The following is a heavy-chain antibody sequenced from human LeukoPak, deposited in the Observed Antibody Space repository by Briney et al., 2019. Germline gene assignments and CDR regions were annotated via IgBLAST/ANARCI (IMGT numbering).Heavy chain of an antibody. CDR2: IDVGKGNT. Sequence: GASVKVSFKASGYTFPSYSIHWVRQAPGHRLEWVGWIDVGKGNTKYSQKFQGRVTITSDTSASTAYMELSSLRSEDTALYFCARVGREGCSTTDCYSWSDPSGQGTLVTVSS. V-gene: IGHV1-3*01. CDR1: GYTFPSYS. J-gene: IGHJ5*02. CDR3: ARVGREGCSTTDCYSWSDP. D-gene: IGHD2-2*01.